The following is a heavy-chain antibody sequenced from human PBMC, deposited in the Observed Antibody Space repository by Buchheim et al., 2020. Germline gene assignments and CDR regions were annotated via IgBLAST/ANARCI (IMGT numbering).Heavy chain of an antibody. CDR2: INSDGSSI. Sequence: EVQLVESGGGLVQPGGSLRLSCAASGFTFRSYWMHWVRQAPGKGLVWVSRINSDGSSINYAGSVRGRFTISRDNAKKMLYLQMNSLRAEDMAVYYCARDLTVGTTAYNWFDPWGQGTL. D-gene: IGHD2-21*02. V-gene: IGHV3-74*01. CDR1: GFTFRSYW. CDR3: ARDLTVGTTAYNWFDP. J-gene: IGHJ5*02.